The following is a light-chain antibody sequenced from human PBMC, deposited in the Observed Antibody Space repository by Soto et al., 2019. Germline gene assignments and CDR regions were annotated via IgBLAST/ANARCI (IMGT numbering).Light chain of an antibody. CDR3: QQYGSSPLYT. V-gene: IGKV3-20*01. CDR2: GAS. CDR1: QSVSSSY. J-gene: IGKJ2*01. Sequence: EIVLTQSPGTLSLSPGERATLSCRASQSVSSSYLAWYQQKPGQAPRLLIYGASSRATGLPDRFSGSGYGTDFALTISRLEPEDFAVYYCQQYGSSPLYTFGQGTNLEIK.